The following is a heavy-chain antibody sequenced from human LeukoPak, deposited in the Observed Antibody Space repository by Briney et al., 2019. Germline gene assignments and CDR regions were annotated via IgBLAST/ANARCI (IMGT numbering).Heavy chain of an antibody. CDR2: IIPIFGTS. CDR1: GGNFSSYA. Sequence: SVKVSCQASGGNFSSYAISWGRQAPGQGLGWRGGIIPIFGTSNYAQKFQGRVTITASKSTSTAYMETSSLRSEDTAVYCCARATEDIVVVPATYYYYGMDVWGKGTTVTVS. CDR3: ARATEDIVVVPATYYYYGMDV. D-gene: IGHD2-2*01. J-gene: IGHJ6*04. V-gene: IGHV1-69*06.